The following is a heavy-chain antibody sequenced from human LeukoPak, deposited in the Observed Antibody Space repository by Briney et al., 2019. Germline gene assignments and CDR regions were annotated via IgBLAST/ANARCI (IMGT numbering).Heavy chain of an antibody. CDR3: ARPSYCVADNCGYWLDP. V-gene: IGHV1-46*01. J-gene: IGHJ5*02. CDR2: INPQGDIT. D-gene: IGHD2-21*01. Sequence: ASVKVSCKTSGYIFTGHYMHWVRQAPGQGLEWMGTINPQGDITNYAQRFQGRITLTEDTSTSTVYMELSSLTSEDTAVYYCARPSYCVADNCGYWLDPWGPGTLVTVSS. CDR1: GYIFTGHY.